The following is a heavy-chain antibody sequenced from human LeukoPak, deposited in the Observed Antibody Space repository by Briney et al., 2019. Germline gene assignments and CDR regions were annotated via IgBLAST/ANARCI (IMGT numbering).Heavy chain of an antibody. V-gene: IGHV3-23*01. CDR1: GFTFNTYN. Sequence: AGGSLRLSCAASGFTFNTYNMNWVRQAPGKGLEWVSGISGSGGSTYYADSVKGRFTISRDNSQNTLYLQMNSLRAEDTAVYYCAKDRSSGSRGILLDYYWGQGTLVTVSS. D-gene: IGHD1-26*01. CDR3: AKDRSSGSRGILLDYY. CDR2: ISGSGGST. J-gene: IGHJ4*02.